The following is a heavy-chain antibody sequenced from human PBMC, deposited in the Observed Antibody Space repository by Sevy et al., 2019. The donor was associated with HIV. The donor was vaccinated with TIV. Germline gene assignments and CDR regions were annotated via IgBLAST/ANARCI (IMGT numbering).Heavy chain of an antibody. J-gene: IGHJ4*02. CDR3: AKDLNSLTTAGSELDY. CDR1: GFTFSSYA. D-gene: IGHD4-17*01. Sequence: GGSLRLSCATSGFTFSSYAMSWVRQAPEKGLEWVSAISASGGDTYYANSVKGRFTISRDNSKNTLYLQMNSLRAEDTAVHYCAKDLNSLTTAGSELDYWGQGTLVTVSS. CDR2: ISASGGDT. V-gene: IGHV3-23*01.